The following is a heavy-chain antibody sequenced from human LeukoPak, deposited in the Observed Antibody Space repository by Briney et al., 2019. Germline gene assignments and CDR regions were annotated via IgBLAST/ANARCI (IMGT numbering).Heavy chain of an antibody. CDR3: AKDIAYSYGPGAFDI. CDR1: GFTFDDYA. Sequence: GGSLRLSCAASGFTFDDYAMHWVRQAPGKGLEWVSGISWNSGSIGYADSVKGRFTISRDNAKNSLYLQMNSLRAEDTALYYCAKDIAYSYGPGAFDIWGQGTMVTVSS. D-gene: IGHD5-18*01. CDR2: ISWNSGSI. J-gene: IGHJ3*02. V-gene: IGHV3-9*01.